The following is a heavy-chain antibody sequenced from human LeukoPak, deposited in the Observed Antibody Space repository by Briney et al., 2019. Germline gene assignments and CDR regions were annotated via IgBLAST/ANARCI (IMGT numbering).Heavy chain of an antibody. CDR3: ARDKVYSSSLDAFDI. D-gene: IGHD6-6*01. CDR1: GGSISSGGYY. Sequence: PSEILSLTCTVSGGSISSGGYYWSWIRQPPGKGLEWIVYIYHSGSTYYNPSLKSRVTISVDRSKNQFSLKLSSVTAADTAVYYCARDKVYSSSLDAFDIWGQGTMVTVSS. CDR2: IYHSGST. V-gene: IGHV4-30-2*01. J-gene: IGHJ3*02.